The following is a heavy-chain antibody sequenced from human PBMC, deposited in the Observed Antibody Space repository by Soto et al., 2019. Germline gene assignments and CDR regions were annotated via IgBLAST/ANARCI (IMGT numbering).Heavy chain of an antibody. J-gene: IGHJ6*02. Sequence: PGGSLRLSCAASGFTFSAYNMNWVRQAPGKGLEWLAYISSGGTTIYYADSVRGRFTFSRDNAQNSLFLQMNSLRDEDTAVYYCARDRGTVTNDVRRDYGMDVWGQGTTVTVSS. CDR3: ARDRGTVTNDVRRDYGMDV. V-gene: IGHV3-48*02. CDR2: ISSGGTTI. CDR1: GFTFSAYN. D-gene: IGHD4-17*01.